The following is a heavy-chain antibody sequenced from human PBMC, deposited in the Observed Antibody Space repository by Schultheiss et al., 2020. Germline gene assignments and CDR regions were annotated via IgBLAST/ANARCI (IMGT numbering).Heavy chain of an antibody. Sequence: ASVKVSCKASGYTFTSYDINWVRQATGQGLEGMGWMNPNSGNTGYAQKFQGRVTMTRNTSISTAYMELSSLRSEDTAVYYCARGRHPVRVSWFDPWGQGTLVTVSS. V-gene: IGHV1-8*01. D-gene: IGHD3-3*01. CDR3: ARGRHPVRVSWFDP. J-gene: IGHJ5*02. CDR2: MNPNSGNT. CDR1: GYTFTSYD.